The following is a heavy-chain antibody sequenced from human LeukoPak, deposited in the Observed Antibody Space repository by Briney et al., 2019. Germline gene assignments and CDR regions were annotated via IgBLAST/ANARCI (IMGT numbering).Heavy chain of an antibody. CDR2: ISSSSSYT. CDR1: GFTFSSYS. Sequence: GGSLRLSCAASGFTFSSYSMNWVRQAPGKGLEWVSSISSSSSYTYYADSVKGRFTISRDNAKNSLYLQMSSLRAEDTAVYYCARVYSSSWYYFDYWGQGTLVTVSS. J-gene: IGHJ4*02. D-gene: IGHD6-13*01. CDR3: ARVYSSSWYYFDY. V-gene: IGHV3-21*01.